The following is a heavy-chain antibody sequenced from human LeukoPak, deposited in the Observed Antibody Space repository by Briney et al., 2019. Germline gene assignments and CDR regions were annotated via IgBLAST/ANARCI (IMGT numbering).Heavy chain of an antibody. V-gene: IGHV4-39*07. J-gene: IGHJ2*01. CDR3: ARVGWYFDL. CDR2: IYHSGST. Sequence: SETLSLTCTVSGGSISSSSYYWGWIRQPPGKGLEWIGYIYHSGSTYYNPSLKSRVTISVDRSKNQFSLKLSSVTAADTAVYYCARVGWYFDLWGRGTLVTVSS. CDR1: GGSISSSSYY.